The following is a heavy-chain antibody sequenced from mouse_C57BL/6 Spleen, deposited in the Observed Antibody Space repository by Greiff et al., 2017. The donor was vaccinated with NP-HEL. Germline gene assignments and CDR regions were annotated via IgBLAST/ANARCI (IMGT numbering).Heavy chain of an antibody. D-gene: IGHD1-1*01. Sequence: QVQLQQPGAELVMPGASVKLSCKASGYTFTDHTIHWMKQRPEQGLEWIGYIYPRDGSTKYNEKFKGKATLTADKSSSTAYMQLNSLTSEDSAVYFCARGDYYGSTPFDYWGQGTTLTVSS. J-gene: IGHJ2*01. CDR3: ARGDYYGSTPFDY. V-gene: IGHV1-78*01. CDR2: IYPRDGST. CDR1: GYTFTDHT.